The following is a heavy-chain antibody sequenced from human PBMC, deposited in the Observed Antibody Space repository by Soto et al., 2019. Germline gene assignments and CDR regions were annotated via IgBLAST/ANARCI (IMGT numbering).Heavy chain of an antibody. CDR1: GGSISSGGYY. J-gene: IGHJ5*02. CDR3: ARVLLEWFNWFDP. V-gene: IGHV4-31*03. CDR2: IYYSGST. Sequence: SETLSLTCTVSGGSISSGGYYWSWIRQHPGKGLEWIGYIYYSGSTYYNPSLKSRVTISVDTSKNQFSLKLSSVTAADTAVYYCARVLLEWFNWFDPWGQGTLVT. D-gene: IGHD3-3*01.